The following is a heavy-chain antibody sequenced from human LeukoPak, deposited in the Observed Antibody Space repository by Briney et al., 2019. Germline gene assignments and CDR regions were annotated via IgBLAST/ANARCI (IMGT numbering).Heavy chain of an antibody. CDR3: ARESSYYYDSSGYYPVALDI. Sequence: ASVKVSCKASGYTFTSYGISWVRQAPGQGLEWMGWISAYNGNTNYAQKLQGRVTMTTDTSTSTAYMELRSLRSDDTAVYYCARESSYYYDSSGYYPVALDIWGQGTMVTVSS. CDR1: GYTFTSYG. V-gene: IGHV1-18*01. CDR2: ISAYNGNT. D-gene: IGHD3-22*01. J-gene: IGHJ3*02.